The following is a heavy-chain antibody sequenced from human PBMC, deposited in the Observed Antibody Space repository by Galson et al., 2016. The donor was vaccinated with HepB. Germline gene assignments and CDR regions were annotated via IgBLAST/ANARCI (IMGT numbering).Heavy chain of an antibody. Sequence: SLRLSCAASGFTFNSYAMSWVRQAPGKGLEWLSYISSSSHHTDYADSAKGRFTVSRDNAKNSLHLQMNNLRVEDTAVYYCARAVPDIYASGSYPDYWGQGTLVTVSS. CDR2: ISSSSHHT. CDR1: GFTFNSYA. J-gene: IGHJ4*02. D-gene: IGHD3-10*01. V-gene: IGHV3-48*01. CDR3: ARAVPDIYASGSYPDY.